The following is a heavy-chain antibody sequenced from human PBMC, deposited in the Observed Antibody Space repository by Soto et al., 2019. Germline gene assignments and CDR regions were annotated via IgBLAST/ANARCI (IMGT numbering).Heavy chain of an antibody. CDR3: ARDSVTTVTIYYYYMGV. CDR2: IRSKANSYAT. D-gene: IGHD4-17*01. J-gene: IGHJ6*03. Sequence: GGSLRLSCAASGFTFSGSAMHWVRQASGKGLEWVGRIRSKANSYATAYAASVKGRFTISRDDSKNTAYLQMNSLKTEDTAVYYCARDSVTTVTIYYYYMGVWGKGTTVTVSS. CDR1: GFTFSGSA. V-gene: IGHV3-73*01.